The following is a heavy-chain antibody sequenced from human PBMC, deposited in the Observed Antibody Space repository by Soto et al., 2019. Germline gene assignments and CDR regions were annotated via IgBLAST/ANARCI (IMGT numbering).Heavy chain of an antibody. CDR1: GGTFSSYA. J-gene: IGHJ6*02. CDR3: ASRRYYYDSSGYYVPLHYYGMDV. CDR2: IIPIFGTA. V-gene: IGHV1-69*06. D-gene: IGHD3-22*01. Sequence: QVQLVQSGAEVKKPGSSVKVSCKASGGTFSSYAISWVRQAPGQGLEWMGGIIPIFGTANYAQKFQGRVTITADKSTSTAYMELSSLRSEDTAVYYCASRRYYYDSSGYYVPLHYYGMDVWGQGTTVTVSS.